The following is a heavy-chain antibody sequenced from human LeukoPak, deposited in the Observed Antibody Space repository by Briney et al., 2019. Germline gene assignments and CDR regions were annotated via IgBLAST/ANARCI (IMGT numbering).Heavy chain of an antibody. CDR1: GFTFSSYA. J-gene: IGHJ4*02. D-gene: IGHD6-19*01. Sequence: GGSLRLSCAASGFTFSSYAMSWVRQAPGKGLEWVSAISGSGGSTYYADSVKGRFTISRDNSKNTLYLQMNSLRAEDTAVYYCAKGRRIAVAGTPFDYWGQGTLVTVSS. CDR3: AKGRRIAVAGTPFDY. CDR2: ISGSGGST. V-gene: IGHV3-23*01.